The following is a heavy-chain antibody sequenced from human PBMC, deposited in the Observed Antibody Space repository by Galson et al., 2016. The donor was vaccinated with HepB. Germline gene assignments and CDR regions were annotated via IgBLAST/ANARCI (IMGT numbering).Heavy chain of an antibody. CDR1: GFSLSTRGVG. V-gene: IGHV2-5*02. D-gene: IGHD6-13*01. J-gene: IGHJ4*02. CDR2: IYLDGDK. CDR3: AHRVTYSKSWYSDFDY. Sequence: PALVKPTQNLTLTCSFSGFSLSTRGVGVGWIRQPPGKALEWLALIYLDGDKRYSPFLKSRLTVTKDTSKTPVVLTMTKMAPVDTATYYCAHRVTYSKSWYSDFDYGGQGALVTVSS.